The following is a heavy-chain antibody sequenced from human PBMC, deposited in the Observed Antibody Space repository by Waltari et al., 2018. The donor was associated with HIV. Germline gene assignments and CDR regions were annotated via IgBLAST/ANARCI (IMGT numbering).Heavy chain of an antibody. V-gene: IGHV3-7*04. CDR1: GFTLSSYW. J-gene: IGHJ4*02. Sequence: EVQLVESGGGLVQPGGSLRLSCAASGFTLSSYWRSWVCQAPGKGLEWVANIKQDGSEKYYVDSVNGRFTISRDNAENSLYLQMNSLRAEDTAVYYCARGGFYGSGSKVNWGQGTLVTVSS. CDR2: IKQDGSEK. CDR3: ARGGFYGSGSKVN. D-gene: IGHD3-10*01.